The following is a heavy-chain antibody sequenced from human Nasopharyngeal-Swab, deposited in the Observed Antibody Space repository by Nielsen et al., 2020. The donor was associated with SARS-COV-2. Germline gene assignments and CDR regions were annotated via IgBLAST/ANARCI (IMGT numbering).Heavy chain of an antibody. CDR1: GYTFTGYY. CDR3: ARDPTSVAGTGDYYYGMDV. V-gene: IGHV1-2*02. D-gene: IGHD6-19*01. CDR2: INPNSGGT. Sequence: ASVKVSCKASGYTFTGYYMHWVRQAPGQGLEWMGWINPNSGGTNYAQKFQGRVTMTRDTSISTAYMELSRLRSDGTAVYYCARDPTSVAGTGDYYYGMDVWGQGTTVTVSS. J-gene: IGHJ6*02.